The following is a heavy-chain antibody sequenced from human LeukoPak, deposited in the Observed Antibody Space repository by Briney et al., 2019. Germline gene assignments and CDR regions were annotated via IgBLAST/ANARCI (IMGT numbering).Heavy chain of an antibody. CDR1: GFTFSSFA. CDR3: ARQLGYCSGGNCYFDY. CDR2: ISGSGGGT. D-gene: IGHD2-15*01. V-gene: IGHV3-23*01. Sequence: PGGSLRLSCAASGFTFSSFAMTWVRQAPGKGLEWVSAISGSGGGTHYADSVKGRFTISRDNSKNTLYLQMNSLRAEDTAVYYCARQLGYCSGGNCYFDYWGQGTLVTVSS. J-gene: IGHJ4*02.